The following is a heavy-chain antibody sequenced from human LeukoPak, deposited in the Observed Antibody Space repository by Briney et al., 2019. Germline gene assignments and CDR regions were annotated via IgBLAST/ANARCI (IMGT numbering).Heavy chain of an antibody. CDR1: GFTFSSYA. D-gene: IGHD6-19*01. Sequence: GGSLRLSCAASGFTFSSYAMHWVRQAPGKGLEYVSAISSNGGSTYYANSVKGRFTISRDNSKNTLYLQMDSLRAEDMAVYYCARGPGIAVAGTFDYWGQGTLVTVSS. J-gene: IGHJ4*02. CDR2: ISSNGGST. V-gene: IGHV3-64*01. CDR3: ARGPGIAVAGTFDY.